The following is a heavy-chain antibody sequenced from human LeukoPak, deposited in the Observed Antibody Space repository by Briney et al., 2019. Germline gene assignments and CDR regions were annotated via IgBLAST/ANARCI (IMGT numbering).Heavy chain of an antibody. J-gene: IGHJ6*04. CDR3: AKASLIYDSSGYYLVDV. CDR1: GFTFSSYW. V-gene: IGHV3-30*02. D-gene: IGHD3-22*01. CDR2: IRYDGGNK. Sequence: GGSLRLSCAASGFTFSSYWMSWVRQAPGKGLEWVAFIRYDGGNKYYADSVKGRFTISRDNSKNALYLQMNSLRPEETAVYYCAKASLIYDSSGYYLVDVWGKGTTVTVSS.